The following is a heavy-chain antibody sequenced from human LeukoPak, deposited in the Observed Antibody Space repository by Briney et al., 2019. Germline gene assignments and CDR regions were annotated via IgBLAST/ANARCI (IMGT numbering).Heavy chain of an antibody. CDR3: ARRLKISQGGTTDY. J-gene: IGHJ4*02. D-gene: IGHD1-1*01. CDR2: IYPSDSDT. Sequence: GESLKISCKTSGYRFTGYWIGWVRQMPGKGLEWMGIIYPSDSDTRYSPSFQGQVTISADRSITTAYLQWSSLKASDTAIYYCARRLKISQGGTTDYWGQGTLVTVSS. V-gene: IGHV5-51*01. CDR1: GYRFTGYW.